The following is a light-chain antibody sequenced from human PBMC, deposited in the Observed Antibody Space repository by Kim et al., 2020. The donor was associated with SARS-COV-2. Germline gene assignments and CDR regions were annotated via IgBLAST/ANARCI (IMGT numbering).Light chain of an antibody. Sequence: PGGTVPLPCGASAGPVTSCHYPYWFQQKPGQAPRTLIYDINNRNAWTPARFSGSLPGGKAALTLSGAQPEDEADYFCLLTYSGIRLFGGGTQLTVL. CDR2: DIN. V-gene: IGLV7-46*01. CDR1: AGPVTSCHY. CDR3: LLTYSGIRL. J-gene: IGLJ2*01.